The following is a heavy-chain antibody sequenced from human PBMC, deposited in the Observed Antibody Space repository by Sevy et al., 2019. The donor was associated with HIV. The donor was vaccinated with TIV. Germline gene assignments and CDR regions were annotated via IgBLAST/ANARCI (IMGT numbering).Heavy chain of an antibody. J-gene: IGHJ4*02. D-gene: IGHD2-8*01. CDR3: ARDGEYCTNGVCSWGLFDY. Sequence: GGSLRLSCAASGFTFARYAMNWVRQAPGKGLKWVSAISGSGGATYYAESVEGRFTISRDNSRETLYVQMNSLRVEDTAVYYCARDGEYCTNGVCSWGLFDYWGQGTLVTVSS. CDR1: GFTFARYA. CDR2: ISGSGGAT. V-gene: IGHV3-23*01.